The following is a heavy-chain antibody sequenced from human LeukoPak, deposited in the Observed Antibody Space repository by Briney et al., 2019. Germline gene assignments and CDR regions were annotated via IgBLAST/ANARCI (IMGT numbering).Heavy chain of an antibody. CDR2: INGDGSSA. J-gene: IGHJ4*02. CDR3: ARDQYYQLLL. Sequence: GGSPRLSCAGSGFTFRGYWIHWVRQVPGKGLVWASRINGDGSSATYADSVKGRFTISRDDAKNTVYLQMNNLTAEDTAVYYCARDQYYQLLLWGQGSLVTVSP. CDR1: GFTFRGYW. D-gene: IGHD2-2*01. V-gene: IGHV3-74*03.